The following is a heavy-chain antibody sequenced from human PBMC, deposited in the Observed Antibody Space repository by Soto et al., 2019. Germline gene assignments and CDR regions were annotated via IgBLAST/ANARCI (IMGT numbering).Heavy chain of an antibody. D-gene: IGHD6-25*01. CDR3: ARGRDGYNSGMDV. CDR1: GFIFSTYT. CDR2: ISSSSNDI. V-gene: IGHV3-21*01. Sequence: EVQLVDSGGGLVKPGGSLRLSCAASGFIFSTYTMIWVRQAPGKGLEWVSDISSSSNDIHYADSVKGRFTISRDNAKNSLYLLMNSLRADDTAVYYCARGRDGYNSGMDVWGQGTTVTVSS. J-gene: IGHJ6*02.